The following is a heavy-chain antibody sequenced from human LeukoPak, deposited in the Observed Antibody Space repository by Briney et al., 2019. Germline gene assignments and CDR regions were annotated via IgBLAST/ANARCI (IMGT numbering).Heavy chain of an antibody. CDR1: GGSISSYY. V-gene: IGHV4-59*01. Sequence: SETLSLTCTVSGGSISSYYWGWIRQPPGKGLEWIAYIYYSGSTNYNPSLKSRVTISVDTSKNQFSLKLSSVTAADTAVYYCARTTEAHSWRTRYYDYYMDVWGKGTTVTVSS. J-gene: IGHJ6*03. CDR3: ARTTEAHSWRTRYYDYYMDV. D-gene: IGHD6-13*01. CDR2: IYYSGST.